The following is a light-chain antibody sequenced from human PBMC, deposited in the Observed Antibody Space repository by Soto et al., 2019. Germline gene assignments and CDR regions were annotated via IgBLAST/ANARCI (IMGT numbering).Light chain of an antibody. CDR3: QQRYNAPST. J-gene: IGKJ2*01. CDR1: QSINYY. Sequence: DIQMTHSPSSLSASLGDRVTITCRASQSINYYLNRYQQEEGKAPKLLIYAATSLQSGVPSRFSGSGSGTDFTLTISSLQPGDFATYYCQQRYNAPSTFGLGTKVEIK. V-gene: IGKV1-39*01. CDR2: AAT.